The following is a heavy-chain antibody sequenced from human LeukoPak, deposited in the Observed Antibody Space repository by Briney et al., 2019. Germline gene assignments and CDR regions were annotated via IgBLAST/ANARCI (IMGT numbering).Heavy chain of an antibody. J-gene: IGHJ4*02. V-gene: IGHV3-11*04. CDR1: GFTFSDYN. D-gene: IGHD3-22*01. Sequence: GGSLRLSCAASGFTFSDYNMRWIRQAPGKGLEWVSSISRSGSTKYYADSVKGRFTISRDNAKNSLFLQMNSLRAEDTAVYYCARDLYRIVVVPHYFDYWGQGTLVTVSS. CDR3: ARDLYRIVVVPHYFDY. CDR2: ISRSGSTK.